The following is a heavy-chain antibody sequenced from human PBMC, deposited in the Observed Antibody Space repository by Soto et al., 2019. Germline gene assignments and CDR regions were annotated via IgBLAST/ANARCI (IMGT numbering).Heavy chain of an antibody. J-gene: IGHJ5*02. V-gene: IGHV3-23*01. CDR3: AKDPGTSMITNYFDP. Sequence: EVQLLESGGGLVQPGGSLRLSCAASGFTFSRSAMSWVRQAPGKGLEWVSAIYGSGTSTYYADSVKGRFTISRDNSKNTLYLQMNSLRADDTAVYYCAKDPGTSMITNYFDPWGQGTLVTVSS. CDR1: GFTFSRSA. CDR2: IYGSGTST. D-gene: IGHD3-16*01.